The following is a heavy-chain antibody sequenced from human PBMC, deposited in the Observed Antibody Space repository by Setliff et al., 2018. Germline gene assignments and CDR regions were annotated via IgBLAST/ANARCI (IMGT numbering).Heavy chain of an antibody. V-gene: IGHV3-7*01. Sequence: GGSLRLSCGASGFTFSSHWMTWVRQAPGKGLEWVANIKEDGGEKYYVDSVKGRFTISRDNAKNSLFLQMDSLRAEDTAVYYCAGGSGWLITNWGQGTLVTVSS. D-gene: IGHD5-12*01. CDR3: AGGSGWLITN. CDR1: GFTFSSHW. CDR2: IKEDGGEK. J-gene: IGHJ4*02.